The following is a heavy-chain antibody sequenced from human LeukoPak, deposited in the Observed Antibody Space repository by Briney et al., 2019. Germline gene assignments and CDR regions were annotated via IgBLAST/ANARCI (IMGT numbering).Heavy chain of an antibody. CDR3: ARFVVVPAAILGYWFDP. J-gene: IGHJ5*02. V-gene: IGHV4-59*01. CDR1: GGSISSYY. CDR2: IYYSGST. D-gene: IGHD2-2*01. Sequence: SETLSLTCTVSGGSISSYYWSWLRQPPGKGLEWIGYIYYSGSTNYNPSLKSRVTISVDTSKNQCSLKLSSVTAADTAVYYCARFVVVPAAILGYWFDPWGQGTLVTVSS.